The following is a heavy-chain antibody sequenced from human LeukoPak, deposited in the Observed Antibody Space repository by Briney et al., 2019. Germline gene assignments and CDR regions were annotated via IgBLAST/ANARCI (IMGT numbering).Heavy chain of an antibody. D-gene: IGHD4-11*01. CDR3: ARGGHDYSNYVSNWFDP. J-gene: IGHJ5*02. CDR1: GFTFSSYS. CDR2: ISSSSSYI. Sequence: GGSLRLSCAASGFTFSSYSMNWVRQAPGKGLEWVSSISSSSSYIYYADSVKGRFTISRDNAKNSLYLQMNSLRAEDTAVYYCARGGHDYSNYVSNWFDPWGQGTLVTVSS. V-gene: IGHV3-21*01.